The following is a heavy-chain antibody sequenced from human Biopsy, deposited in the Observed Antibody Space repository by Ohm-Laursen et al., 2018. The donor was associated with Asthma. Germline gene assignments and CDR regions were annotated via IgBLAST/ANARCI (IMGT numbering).Heavy chain of an antibody. CDR1: GFSISTYG. D-gene: IGHD3-22*01. V-gene: IGHV3-33*01. CDR3: ARGDSSNWSHYYFDY. CDR2: IWYDGRKK. J-gene: IGHJ4*02. Sequence: RSLRLSCAASGFSISTYGMHWVRQAPGKGLEWVSFIWYDGRKKTYADSVKGRFTISRDNSKNTLYLQMHSLRAEDTAVYYCARGDSSNWSHYYFDYWGQGTLVTVSS.